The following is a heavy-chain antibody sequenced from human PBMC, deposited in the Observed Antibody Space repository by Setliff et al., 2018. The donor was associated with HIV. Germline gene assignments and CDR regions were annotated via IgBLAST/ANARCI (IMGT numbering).Heavy chain of an antibody. J-gene: IGHJ4*02. D-gene: IGHD7-27*01. CDR1: GGSFSGYC. V-gene: IGHV4-34*01. CDR2: IQHSGRT. CDR3: ARATYTGELDS. Sequence: SETLSLTCAVYGGSFSGYCWSWIRQPPGKGLEWIGEIQHSGRTNYNPSLKSRVNISVDRSKNQLSLRLSSVTAADTAVYYCARATYTGELDSWGQGTLVTVSS.